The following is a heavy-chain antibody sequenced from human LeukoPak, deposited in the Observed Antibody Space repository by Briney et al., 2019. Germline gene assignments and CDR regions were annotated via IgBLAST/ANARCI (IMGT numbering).Heavy chain of an antibody. Sequence: GASVKVSCKASGYTFTSYGISWVRQAPGQGLEWMGWISAYNGNTNYAQKLQGRVTMTTDTSTSTAYMELRSLRSDDTAVYYCASDRLRGQWLIFDYWGQGTLVTVSS. J-gene: IGHJ4*02. D-gene: IGHD6-19*01. CDR2: ISAYNGNT. V-gene: IGHV1-18*01. CDR3: ASDRLRGQWLIFDY. CDR1: GYTFTSYG.